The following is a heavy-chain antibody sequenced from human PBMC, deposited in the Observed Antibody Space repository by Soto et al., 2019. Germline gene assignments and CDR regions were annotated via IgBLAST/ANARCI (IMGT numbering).Heavy chain of an antibody. D-gene: IGHD1-26*01. V-gene: IGHV4-4*02. Sequence: QVQLQESGPGLVKPSGTLSLTCAVSGGSITSSNWWSWVRQPPGKGLEWIGEIYHSGSTNYNPSLTSRVNIAVDSSKTQFSRKLSSVTAADTAVYYCARDGPPQLEHKVGASWLDPWGQGTLVTVSS. CDR2: IYHSGST. CDR3: ARDGPPQLEHKVGASWLDP. CDR1: GGSITSSNW. J-gene: IGHJ5*02.